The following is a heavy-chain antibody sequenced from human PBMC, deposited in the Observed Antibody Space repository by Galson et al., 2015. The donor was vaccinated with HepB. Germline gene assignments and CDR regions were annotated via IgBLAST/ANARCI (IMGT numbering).Heavy chain of an antibody. CDR1: GGSISSYY. J-gene: IGHJ4*02. CDR2: IYYSGST. D-gene: IGHD3-10*02. CDR3: ARDRGYYGREFNY. Sequence: SETLSLTCTVSGGSISSYYWSWVRQPPGKGLEWIGYIYYSGSTNYNPSLKSRVTISVDTSKNQFSLKLSSVTAADTAVYYCARDRGYYGREFNYWGQGTLVTVSS. V-gene: IGHV4-59*01.